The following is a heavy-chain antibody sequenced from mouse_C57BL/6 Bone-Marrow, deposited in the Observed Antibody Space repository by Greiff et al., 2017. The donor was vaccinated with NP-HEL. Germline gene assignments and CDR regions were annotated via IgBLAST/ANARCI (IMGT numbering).Heavy chain of an antibody. CDR1: GYTFTDYE. J-gene: IGHJ3*01. Sequence: VQLQQSGAELVRPGASVTLSCKASGYTFTDYEMHWVKQTPVHGLEWIGAIDPETGGTAYNQKFKGKAILTAAKSSSTAYMELRSLTSGDSAVYYCTADYGAYWGQGTLVTVSA. V-gene: IGHV1-15*01. D-gene: IGHD1-1*01. CDR3: TADYGAY. CDR2: IDPETGGT.